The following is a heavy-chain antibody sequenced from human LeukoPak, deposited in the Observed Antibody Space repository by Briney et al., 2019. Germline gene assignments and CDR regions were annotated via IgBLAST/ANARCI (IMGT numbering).Heavy chain of an antibody. J-gene: IGHJ4*02. V-gene: IGHV3-30*09. CDR2: MSYDGSNK. CDR1: GFTFTSYA. Sequence: GGSLRLSCAASGFTFTSYAMHWVRQAPGKGLEWVAVMSYDGSNKYYADSVKGRFAISRDNSKNTLHLQMNSLRTEDTAVYYCARHDYWGQGTLVTVSS. CDR3: ARHDY.